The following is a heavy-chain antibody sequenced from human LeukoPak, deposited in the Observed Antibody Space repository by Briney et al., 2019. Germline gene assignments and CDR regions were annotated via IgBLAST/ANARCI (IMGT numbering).Heavy chain of an antibody. CDR2: ISAYNGNT. V-gene: IGHV1-18*01. CDR1: GYTFTSYG. Sequence: ASVKVSCKXSGYTFTSYGISWVRQAPGQGLEWMGWISAYNGNTNYAQKLQGRVTMTTDTSTSTAYMELRSLRSDDTAVYYCARAGPYSGSYPYYFDYWGQGTLVTVSS. J-gene: IGHJ4*02. CDR3: ARAGPYSGSYPYYFDY. D-gene: IGHD1-26*01.